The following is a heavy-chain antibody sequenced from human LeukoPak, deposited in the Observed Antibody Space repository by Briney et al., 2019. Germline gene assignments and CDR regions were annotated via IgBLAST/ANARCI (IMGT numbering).Heavy chain of an antibody. Sequence: PGGSLRLSCAASGFTFSGYWMNWVRQAPGKGLEGVANIKQDGSEKDYVDSVKGRFTISRDNAKNSLYLQMNSLRVEDTAVYYCARVSSLAVAGFFDYWGQGILVTVSS. V-gene: IGHV3-7*01. CDR3: ARVSSLAVAGFFDY. CDR2: IKQDGSEK. J-gene: IGHJ4*02. CDR1: GFTFSGYW. D-gene: IGHD6-19*01.